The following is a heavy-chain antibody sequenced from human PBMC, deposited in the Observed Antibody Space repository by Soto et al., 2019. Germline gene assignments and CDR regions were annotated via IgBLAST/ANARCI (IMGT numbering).Heavy chain of an antibody. CDR2: IIPIFGTA. V-gene: IGHV1-69*01. CDR3: ARESVAVAGSIDY. Sequence: SCKASGGTFSSYAISWVRQAPGQGLEWMGGIIPIFGTANYAQKFQGRVTITADESTSTAYMELSSLRSEDTAVYYCARESVAVAGSIDYWGQGTLVTVSS. CDR1: GGTFSSYA. J-gene: IGHJ4*02. D-gene: IGHD6-19*01.